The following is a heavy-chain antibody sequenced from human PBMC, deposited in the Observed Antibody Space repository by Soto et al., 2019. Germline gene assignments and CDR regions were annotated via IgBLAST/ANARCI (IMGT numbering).Heavy chain of an antibody. D-gene: IGHD2-15*01. J-gene: IGHJ6*03. Sequence: QLQLQESGPGLVKPSETLSLTCTVSGGSISSSSYYWGWIRQPPGKGLEWIGSIYYSGSTYYNPSLKSRLTISVDTSKNQFSLKLSSVTAADTAVYYCARHPARYCSGGSCRTYYYYYYMDVWGKGTTVTVSS. V-gene: IGHV4-39*01. CDR1: GGSISSSSYY. CDR3: ARHPARYCSGGSCRTYYYYYYMDV. CDR2: IYYSGST.